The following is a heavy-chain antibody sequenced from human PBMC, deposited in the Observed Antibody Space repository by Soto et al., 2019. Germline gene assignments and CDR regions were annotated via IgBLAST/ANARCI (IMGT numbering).Heavy chain of an antibody. CDR1: GFTFSSYW. Sequence: GGSLRLSCAASGFTFSSYWMSWVRQAPGKGLEWVANIKQDGSEKYYVDSVKGRFTISRDNAKNSLYLQMNSLRAEDTAVYYCATAPLYYYDSSAPSTYYFDYWGQGTLVTVSS. D-gene: IGHD3-22*01. J-gene: IGHJ4*02. CDR3: ATAPLYYYDSSAPSTYYFDY. CDR2: IKQDGSEK. V-gene: IGHV3-7*01.